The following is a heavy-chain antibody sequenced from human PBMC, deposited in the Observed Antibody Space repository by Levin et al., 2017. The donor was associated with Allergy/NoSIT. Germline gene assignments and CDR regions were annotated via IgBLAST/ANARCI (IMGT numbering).Heavy chain of an antibody. D-gene: IGHD3-22*01. V-gene: IGHV4-39*01. Sequence: SQTLSLTCTVSGGSIRSSSYYWGWIRQPPGKGLEWIGSIYYSGSTYYNPSLKSRVTISVDTSKNQFSLKLSSVTAADTAVYYCARHGSGSITMIVVDLIRGDWFDPWGQGTLVTVSS. J-gene: IGHJ5*02. CDR2: IYYSGST. CDR1: GGSIRSSSYY. CDR3: ARHGSGSITMIVVDLIRGDWFDP.